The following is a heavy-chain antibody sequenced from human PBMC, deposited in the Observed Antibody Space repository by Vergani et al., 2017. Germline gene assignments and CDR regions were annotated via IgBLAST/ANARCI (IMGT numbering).Heavy chain of an antibody. D-gene: IGHD2-2*01. CDR2: ISSDGGTT. CDR3: ARGPRGVVVPAARGYYYYMDV. J-gene: IGHJ6*03. V-gene: IGHV3-64*01. CDR1: GFTFSSYA. Sequence: EVQLVESGGGLVQPGGSLRLSCAASGFTFSSYAMHWVRQAPGRGLEFVSTISSDGGTTFYANSVKGRYIISRDNSKNTLYLQVGSMRGEDMAVYYCARGPRGVVVPAARGYYYYMDVWGKGTTVTVSS.